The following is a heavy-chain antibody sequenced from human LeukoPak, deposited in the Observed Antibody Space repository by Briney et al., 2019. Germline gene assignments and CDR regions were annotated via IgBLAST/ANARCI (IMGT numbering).Heavy chain of an antibody. CDR3: ARERDRDGYNCFDY. D-gene: IGHD5-24*01. J-gene: IGHJ4*02. CDR1: GYTFTVYY. V-gene: IGHV1-2*02. CDR2: INPNSGGT. Sequence: ASVKVFCKASGYTFTVYYMHWVRQAPGQGLGWMGWINPNSGGTNYAQKFQGRVTMTRDTSISTAYMELSRLRSDDTAVYYCARERDRDGYNCFDYWGQGTLVTVSS.